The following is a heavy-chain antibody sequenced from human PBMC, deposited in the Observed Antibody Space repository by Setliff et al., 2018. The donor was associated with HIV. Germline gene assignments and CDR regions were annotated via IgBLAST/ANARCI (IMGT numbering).Heavy chain of an antibody. V-gene: IGHV4-34*01. CDR3: ARGQGCGGGCHYAFEM. D-gene: IGHD2-21*02. CDR1: GGSLSGHY. CDR2: IYHSGNT. Sequence: SETLSLTCAVYGGSLSGHYWTWIRQPPGEGLEWIGSIYHSGNTYYMPSLQSRVTISVDMSKNQFSLNLNSVTAADTAVYYCARGQGCGGGCHYAFEMWGQGTMVTVSS. J-gene: IGHJ3*02.